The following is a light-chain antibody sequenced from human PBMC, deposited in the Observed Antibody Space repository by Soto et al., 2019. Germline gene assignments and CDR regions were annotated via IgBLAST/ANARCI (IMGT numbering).Light chain of an antibody. V-gene: IGKV1-39*01. Sequence: DIQRTQSPASLSASVGDRVTISCRASQSIGRNLNWYQQKPGKAPTLLMFTSSNLQSGVPSRFSGSGSGTDFILTISSLQPEDFATYYCQQSYSTPPTFGQGTKVDI. CDR3: QQSYSTPPT. CDR1: QSIGRN. CDR2: TSS. J-gene: IGKJ1*01.